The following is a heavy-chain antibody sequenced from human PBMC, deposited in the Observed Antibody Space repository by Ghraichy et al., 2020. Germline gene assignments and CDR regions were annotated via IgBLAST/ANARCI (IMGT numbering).Heavy chain of an antibody. Sequence: GGSLRLSCAASGFTFRSHDMHWVRQSPGKGLQWVACIRGHGDYQNYADSVKGRFTISRDNAKNTLYLQMNGLRPEDTAVYYCAKEKSLVTDPGGDDWRQATVVTVSS. CDR3: AKEKSLVTDPGGDD. CDR1: GFTFRSHD. D-gene: IGHD2-21*02. J-gene: IGHJ4*02. CDR2: IRGHGDYQ. V-gene: IGHV3-30*02.